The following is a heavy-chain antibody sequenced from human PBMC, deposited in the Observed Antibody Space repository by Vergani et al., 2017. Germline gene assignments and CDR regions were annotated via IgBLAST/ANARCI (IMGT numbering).Heavy chain of an antibody. CDR2: VDPEDGET. V-gene: IGHV1-69-2*01. Sequence: VQLVQSGAEVKKPGATMKISCKVSGYTFTDHYMHWVTQAPGKGLEWMGLVDPEDGETIYAEKFKGRVTIAADTSTDTAHLELSSLRSEDPAVYYCATPQTVTTGGMEVWGQGTTVIVSS. CDR1: GYTFTDHY. J-gene: IGHJ6*02. D-gene: IGHD4-17*01. CDR3: ATPQTVTTGGMEV.